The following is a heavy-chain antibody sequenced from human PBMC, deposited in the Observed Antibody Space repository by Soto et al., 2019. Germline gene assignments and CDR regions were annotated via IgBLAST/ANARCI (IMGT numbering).Heavy chain of an antibody. CDR2: ISPGSRYP. CDR1: GFTFGDSY. D-gene: IGHD2-15*01. CDR3: VRGGGGGRFDS. Sequence: GGSLRLSCAGSGFTFGDSYMSWIRQAPGKGLEWLSYISPGSRYPAYADSVKGRFTISRDNAKRSLYLQRRSLTAEDTAIYYCVRGGGGGRFDSCGPGAIVTV. V-gene: IGHV3-11*06. J-gene: IGHJ4*02.